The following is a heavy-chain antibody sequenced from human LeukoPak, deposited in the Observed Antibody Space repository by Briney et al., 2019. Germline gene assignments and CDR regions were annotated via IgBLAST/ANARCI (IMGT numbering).Heavy chain of an antibody. CDR3: ARMVGWGARRYYYYYMDV. J-gene: IGHJ6*03. Sequence: SETLSLTCNVSGGSISNYYWNWIRQPPGKGLGWIGYIYYSGRTNYNPSLKSRVTISVDTSKNQFSLKLSSVTAADTAVYYCARMVGWGARRYYYYYMDVWGKGTTVTISS. CDR1: GGSISNYY. CDR2: IYYSGRT. V-gene: IGHV4-59*01. D-gene: IGHD1-26*01.